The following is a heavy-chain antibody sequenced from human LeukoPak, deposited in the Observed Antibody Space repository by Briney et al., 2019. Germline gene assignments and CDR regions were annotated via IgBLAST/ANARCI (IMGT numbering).Heavy chain of an antibody. CDR1: GFTFSSYE. J-gene: IGHJ4*02. CDR3: SSTWIFDY. V-gene: IGHV3-48*03. D-gene: IGHD1-1*01. Sequence: GGSLRLSCAASGFTFSSYEMNWVRQAPGKGLEWVSYISSSGSTIYYADSVKGRYTISRDNAKNSLYLQMNSLRAEDTAVYYCSSTWIFDYGGRGPRVTVPS. CDR2: ISSSGSTI.